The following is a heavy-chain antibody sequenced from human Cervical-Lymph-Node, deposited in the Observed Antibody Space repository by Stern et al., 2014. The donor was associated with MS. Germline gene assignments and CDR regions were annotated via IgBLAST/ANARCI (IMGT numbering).Heavy chain of an antibody. V-gene: IGHV1-2*06. D-gene: IGHD5-18*01. CDR1: GYIFTGYY. CDR3: ARDQEMVDTYYFYGMDV. J-gene: IGHJ6*02. CDR2: INANSGDT. Sequence: QVQLVQSGAEVKKPGASVKVSCKASGYIFTGYYIHWVRRAPGQGLEWMGRINANSGDTNYAQKFQGRVTMTRDTYVSTAYMELSRLRSDDTAVYYCARDQEMVDTYYFYGMDVWGQGTTVTVSS.